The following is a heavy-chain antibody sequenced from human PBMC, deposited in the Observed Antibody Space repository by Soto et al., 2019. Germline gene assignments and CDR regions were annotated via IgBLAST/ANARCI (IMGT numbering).Heavy chain of an antibody. Sequence: SETLSLTCTVSGGSISSESYYWGWVRQPPGKGLEWIGTIDYSGNIYYNPSLKSRVTISVDTSKTQFSLKLSSVTAADTAVYYCARPYSAYERHFDYWGQGTLVTVSS. CDR1: GGSISSESYY. CDR3: ARPYSAYERHFDY. J-gene: IGHJ4*02. D-gene: IGHD5-12*01. CDR2: IDYSGNI. V-gene: IGHV4-39*01.